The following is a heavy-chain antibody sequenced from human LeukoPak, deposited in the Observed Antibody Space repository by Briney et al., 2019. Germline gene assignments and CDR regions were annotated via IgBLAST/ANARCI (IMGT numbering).Heavy chain of an antibody. J-gene: IGHJ5*02. D-gene: IGHD3-10*01. Sequence: PSQTLSLTCTVSGGSINSGAYYWSWIRQHPGQGLEWIGYIYYSGSTNYNPSLKSRVTISVDTSKNQFSLKLSSVTAADTAVYYCARSDYGSGSYNWFDPWGQGTLATVSS. CDR2: IYYSGST. CDR1: GGSINSGAYY. CDR3: ARSDYGSGSYNWFDP. V-gene: IGHV4-30-4*08.